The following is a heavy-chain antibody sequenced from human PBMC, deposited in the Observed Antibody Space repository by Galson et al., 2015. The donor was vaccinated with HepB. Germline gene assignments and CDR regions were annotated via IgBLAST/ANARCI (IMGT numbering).Heavy chain of an antibody. CDR2: ISIGGTTI. Sequence: LRLSCAGSGFTFNIYEMNWVRQAPGKGLEWVASISIGGTTINYADSVKGRFTISRDDAKKSLFLQMNNLRAEDTAVYYCVGFFDMWGQGTVVTVSS. V-gene: IGHV3-48*03. CDR1: GFTFNIYE. CDR3: VGFFDM. J-gene: IGHJ3*02.